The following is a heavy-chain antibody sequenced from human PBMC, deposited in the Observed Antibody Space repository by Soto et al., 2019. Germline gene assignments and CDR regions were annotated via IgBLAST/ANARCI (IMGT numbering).Heavy chain of an antibody. CDR1: GGSISSYH. Sequence: SETLSLTCTVSGGSISSYHWSWIRQPPGKGLEWIGYIYYSGSTNCIPSLKSRVTISVDTSKNQFSLKLSSVTAADTAVYYCASSRYGDSQNFDYWGQGTLVTVSS. D-gene: IGHD4-17*01. V-gene: IGHV4-59*01. CDR2: IYYSGST. CDR3: ASSRYGDSQNFDY. J-gene: IGHJ4*02.